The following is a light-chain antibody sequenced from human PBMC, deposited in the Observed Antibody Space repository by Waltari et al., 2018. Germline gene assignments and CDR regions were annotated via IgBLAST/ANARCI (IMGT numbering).Light chain of an antibody. CDR2: KNN. Sequence: QSVLPQPPSASGTPGQRVTISCSGSSSNIERHSFYWYQQFPGTAPKVLMFKNNQRPSGVSDRFSASKSGASASLAISGLRSDDEADYYCGTWDDSLSRPVFGGGTKLTVL. CDR1: SSNIERHS. V-gene: IGLV1-47*01. J-gene: IGLJ3*02. CDR3: GTWDDSLSRPV.